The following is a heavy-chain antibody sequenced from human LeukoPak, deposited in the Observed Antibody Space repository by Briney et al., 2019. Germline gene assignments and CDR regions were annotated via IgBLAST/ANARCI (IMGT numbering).Heavy chain of an antibody. CDR1: GGTFSNYA. D-gene: IGHD3-22*01. V-gene: IGHV1-69*13. J-gene: IGHJ4*02. Sequence: SVKVSCKASGGTFSNYAISWVRQAPGQGLEWMGGIIPIFGTANYAQKFQGRVTITADESTSTAYMELSSLRSEDTAVYYCARDVYDSSSYDYWGQGTLVTVSS. CDR3: ARDVYDSSSYDY. CDR2: IIPIFGTA.